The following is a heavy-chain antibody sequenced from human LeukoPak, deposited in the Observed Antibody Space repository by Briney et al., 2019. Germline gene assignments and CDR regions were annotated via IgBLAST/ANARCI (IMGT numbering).Heavy chain of an antibody. D-gene: IGHD6-19*01. CDR2: ISTSGST. J-gene: IGHJ2*01. Sequence: SETLSLTCTVSGVSISSYYCSWIRQPPGKGLEWIGYISTSGSTDYSPSLKSRVTISVDTSKNQFSLKLSSVTAADTAVYYCARHEEGSRWYRSYIDLWGRGTLVIVSP. CDR3: ARHEEGSRWYRSYIDL. CDR1: GVSISSYY. V-gene: IGHV4-4*09.